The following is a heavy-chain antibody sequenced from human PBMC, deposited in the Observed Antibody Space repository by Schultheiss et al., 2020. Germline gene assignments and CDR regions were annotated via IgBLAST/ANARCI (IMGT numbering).Heavy chain of an antibody. Sequence: GESLKISCAASGFSFSSYSMNWVRQAPGKGLEWVSSISSSSTYKYYADSGKGRFTISRDNAKNSLYLQMNSLRAEDTAIYYCARGDYYDTSAIYYWGQGTLVTVSS. D-gene: IGHD3-22*01. V-gene: IGHV3-21*01. CDR1: GFSFSSYS. J-gene: IGHJ4*02. CDR3: ARGDYYDTSAIYY. CDR2: ISSSSTYK.